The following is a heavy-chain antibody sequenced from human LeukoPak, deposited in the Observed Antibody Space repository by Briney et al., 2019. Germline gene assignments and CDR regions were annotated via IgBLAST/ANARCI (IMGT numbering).Heavy chain of an antibody. CDR3: AKEHYYDSSGYYPSFDY. CDR1: GFTFSSYG. D-gene: IGHD3-22*01. J-gene: IGHJ4*02. Sequence: GRSLRLSCAASGFTFSSYGMHWVRQAPGKGLEWVAVISYDGSNKYYADSAKGRFTISRDNSKNTLYLQMNSLRAEDTAVYYCAKEHYYDSSGYYPSFDYWGQGTLVTVSS. V-gene: IGHV3-30*18. CDR2: ISYDGSNK.